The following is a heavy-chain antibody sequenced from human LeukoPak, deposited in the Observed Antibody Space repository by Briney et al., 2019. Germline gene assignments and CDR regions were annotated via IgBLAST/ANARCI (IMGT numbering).Heavy chain of an antibody. Sequence: SETLSLTCTVSGASFNSDDQYWNWIRQSPGKGLEWIGGINHSGSTNYNPSLKSRVTISVDTSKNQFSLKLSSVTAADTAVYYCARGRGYSVVAGPEETNRYYYGMDVWGQGTTVTVSS. D-gene: IGHD5/OR15-5a*01. CDR3: ARGRGYSVVAGPEETNRYYYGMDV. CDR2: INHSGST. CDR1: GASFNSDDQY. V-gene: IGHV4-34*01. J-gene: IGHJ6*02.